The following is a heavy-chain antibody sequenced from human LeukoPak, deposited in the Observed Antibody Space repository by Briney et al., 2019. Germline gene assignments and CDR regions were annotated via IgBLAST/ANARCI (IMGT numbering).Heavy chain of an antibody. CDR3: AKDIADYYDSSGYYGGFDY. CDR2: ISWDGGST. V-gene: IGHV3-43*01. Sequence: GGSLRLSCAASGFTFDDYTMHWVRQAPGKGLEWVSLISWDGGSTYYADSVKGRFTISRDNSKNSLYLQMNSLRTEDTALYYCAKDIADYYDSSGYYGGFDYWGQGTLVTVSS. CDR1: GFTFDDYT. J-gene: IGHJ4*02. D-gene: IGHD3-22*01.